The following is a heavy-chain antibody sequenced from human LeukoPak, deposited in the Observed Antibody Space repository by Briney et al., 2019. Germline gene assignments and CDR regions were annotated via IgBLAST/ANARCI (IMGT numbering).Heavy chain of an antibody. Sequence: SETLSLTCTVSGGSISSYYWGWIRQPPGKGLEWIGYIYYSGSTNYNPSLKSRVTISVDTSKNQFSLKLSSVTAADTAVYYCARVSSPDWYFDLWGRGTLVTVSS. CDR1: GGSISSYY. D-gene: IGHD1-26*01. CDR3: ARVSSPDWYFDL. V-gene: IGHV4-59*01. CDR2: IYYSGST. J-gene: IGHJ2*01.